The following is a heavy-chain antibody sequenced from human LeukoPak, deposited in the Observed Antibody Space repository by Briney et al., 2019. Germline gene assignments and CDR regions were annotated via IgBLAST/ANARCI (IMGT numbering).Heavy chain of an antibody. CDR1: GGTFSSYA. V-gene: IGHV1-18*01. CDR2: ISAYNGNT. CDR3: ARDLGSYGSGDLVDYNYYGMDV. Sequence: ASVKVSRKASGGTFSSYAISWVRQAPGQGLEWMGWISAYNGNTNYAQKLQGRVTMTTDTSTSTAYMELRSLRSDDTAVYYCARDLGSYGSGDLVDYNYYGMDVWGQGTTVTVSS. J-gene: IGHJ6*02. D-gene: IGHD3-10*01.